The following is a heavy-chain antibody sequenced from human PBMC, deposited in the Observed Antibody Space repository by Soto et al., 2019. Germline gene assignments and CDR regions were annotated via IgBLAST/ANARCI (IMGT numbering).Heavy chain of an antibody. CDR3: AKDLFGCSGGSCYLGGGVDAFDI. CDR1: VFTFSSYA. CDR2: ISGRGGST. Sequence: PGGSLRLSCAASVFTFSSYAMSWVRQAPGKGLEWVSAISGRGGSTYYADSVKGRFTISRDNSKNTLYLQMNSLRAEAPPVYYCAKDLFGCSGGSCYLGGGVDAFDIWGQGTMVTVSS. V-gene: IGHV3-23*01. D-gene: IGHD2-15*01. J-gene: IGHJ3*02.